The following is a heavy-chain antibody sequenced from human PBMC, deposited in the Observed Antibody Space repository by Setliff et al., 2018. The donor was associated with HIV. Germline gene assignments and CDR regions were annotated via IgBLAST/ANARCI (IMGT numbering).Heavy chain of an antibody. CDR3: ARDIGEGYNFGWFDYYYYYGMDV. D-gene: IGHD5-12*01. CDR1: GFTFSTYW. CDR2: IKQDGSEK. V-gene: IGHV3-7*01. Sequence: GGSLRLSCAASGFTFSTYWMSWVRQAPGKGLEWVANIKQDGSEKYYVDSVKGRFTISRDNAKNSLYLQMNSLRAEDTAVYYCARDIGEGYNFGWFDYYYYYGMDVWGQGTTVTVSS. J-gene: IGHJ6*02.